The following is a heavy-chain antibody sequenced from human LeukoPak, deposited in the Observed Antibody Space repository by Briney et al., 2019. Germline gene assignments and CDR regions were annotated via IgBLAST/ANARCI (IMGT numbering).Heavy chain of an antibody. CDR2: INHSGST. J-gene: IGHJ4*02. CDR1: GGSFSGYY. D-gene: IGHD3-22*01. CDR3: ARRSGYYIGFDY. Sequence: PSETLSLTCAVYGGSFSGYYWSWIRQPPGKGLEWIGEINHSGSTNYNPSLKSRVTISVDKSKNQFSLKLSSVTAADTAVYYCARRSGYYIGFDYWGQGTLVTVSS. V-gene: IGHV4-34*01.